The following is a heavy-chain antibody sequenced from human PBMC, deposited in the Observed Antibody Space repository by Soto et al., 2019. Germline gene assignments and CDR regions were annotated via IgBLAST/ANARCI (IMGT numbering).Heavy chain of an antibody. Sequence: QVQLVQSGAEVKKPGASVKVSCKTSGFSLSSDGINWVRQAPGQALEWMGWISPYYDSTNYAQKFKGRVTLTTDTSTSTGYMELRSRRSDDTAVYYCARSEVPAAMGGWFDPWGQGTLVTVSS. D-gene: IGHD2-2*01. J-gene: IGHJ5*02. CDR1: GFSLSSDG. V-gene: IGHV1-18*01. CDR2: ISPYYDST. CDR3: ARSEVPAAMGGWFDP.